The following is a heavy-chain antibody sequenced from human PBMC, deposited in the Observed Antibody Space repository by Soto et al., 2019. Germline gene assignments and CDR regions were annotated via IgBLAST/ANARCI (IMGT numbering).Heavy chain of an antibody. CDR3: ARSVVMVVVAPVSVLDY. CDR2: LNPQSGGT. CDR1: GYTFTVNY. V-gene: IGHV1-2*02. Sequence: ASVQVSCKTSGYTFTVNYIHCVLQSPLQWLEWMGWLNPQSGGTNYAQKFQGRVTMTRDTSISTAYMELTRLTSEDTAVYFCARSVVMVVVAPVSVLDYWAQGTLVTVSS. D-gene: IGHD2-15*01. J-gene: IGHJ4*02.